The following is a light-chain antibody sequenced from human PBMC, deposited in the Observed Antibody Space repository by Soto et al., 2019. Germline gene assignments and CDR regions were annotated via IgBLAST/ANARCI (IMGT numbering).Light chain of an antibody. V-gene: IGLV2-14*01. CDR3: SSYTTSSTLLYL. CDR2: EVS. CDR1: SSDVGGYNS. J-gene: IGLJ1*01. Sequence: QSALTQPASVSGSPGQSITISCTGTSSDVGGYNSVSWYQQHPGKAPKLMIYEVSNRPSGVSNPFSGSKSGNTASLTISGLQAEAEADYYCSSYTTSSTLLYLFGTGTKLTVL.